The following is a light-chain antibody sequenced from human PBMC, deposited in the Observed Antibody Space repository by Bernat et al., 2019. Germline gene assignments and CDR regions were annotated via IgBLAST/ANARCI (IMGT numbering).Light chain of an antibody. J-gene: IGKJ4*01. V-gene: IGKV2-30*01. CDR1: QSLVKTGGNTF. CDR2: EVS. CDR3: MQGTHWPT. Sequence: VVMTQSPLSLPVSLGQPASISCRSSQSLVKTGGNTFLSWFHQRPGQSPRRLIYEVSNRDSGVPDRFSGSGSGTEFTLKISRVEPEDVGIYYCMQGTHWPTFGGATKVEIK.